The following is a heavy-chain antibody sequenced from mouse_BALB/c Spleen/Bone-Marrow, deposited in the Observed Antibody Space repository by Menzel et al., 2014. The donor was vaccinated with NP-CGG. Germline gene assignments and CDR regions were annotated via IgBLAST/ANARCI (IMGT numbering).Heavy chain of an antibody. J-gene: IGHJ1*01. V-gene: IGHV3-2*02. CDR1: GYSIASDYA. CDR3: ARSVVATRNFDV. Sequence: EVQRVESGPGLVKPSQSLSLTCTVTGYSIASDYAWDWIRQFPGNKLEWMGYIRYSGSTSYTPSLKSRISITRDTSKNQFFLRLNSVTTEDTATFYCARSVVATRNFDVWGAGTTVTVSS. CDR2: IRYSGST. D-gene: IGHD1-1*01.